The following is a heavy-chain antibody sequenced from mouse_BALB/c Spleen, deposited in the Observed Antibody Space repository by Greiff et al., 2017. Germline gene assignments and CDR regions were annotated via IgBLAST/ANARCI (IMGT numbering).Heavy chain of an antibody. V-gene: IGHV1-4*01. CDR3: ARETAVVANFDY. J-gene: IGHJ2*01. CDR2: IDPSNSYT. D-gene: IGHD1-1*01. Sequence: QVHVKQSGAELARPGASVKMSCKASGYTFTTYTIHWVKQRPGQGLEWIGYIDPSNSYTDYNQRFKDKATLTTDKSSSTAYMQLSSLTSEDSAVYYCARETAVVANFDYWGQGTTLTVSS. CDR1: GYTFTTYT.